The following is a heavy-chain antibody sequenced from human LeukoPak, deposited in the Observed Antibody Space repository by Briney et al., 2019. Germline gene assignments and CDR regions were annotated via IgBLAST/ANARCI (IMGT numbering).Heavy chain of an antibody. CDR1: GFSVSNNY. V-gene: IGHV3-53*04. CDR3: ARESPNSSGNWFDL. CDR2: IYSGGTT. J-gene: IGHJ5*02. Sequence: GGSLRLSCEASGFSVSNNYMSWVRQAPGKGLEWVSVIYSGGTTYYADSVKGRFTTSRHDSRNTLHLQMDSLRVEDTAVYYCARESPNSSGNWFDLWGQGTLVTVSS. D-gene: IGHD6-6*01.